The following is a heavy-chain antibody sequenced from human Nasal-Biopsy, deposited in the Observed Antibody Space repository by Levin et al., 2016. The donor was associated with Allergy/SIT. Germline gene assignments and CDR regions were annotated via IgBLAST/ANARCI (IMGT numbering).Heavy chain of an antibody. V-gene: IGHV3-48*01. D-gene: IGHD4-23*01. J-gene: IGHJ6*02. CDR2: ISASSYKM. Sequence: GGSLRLSCATSGFTFYNYGMNWVRRAPGKGLEWLSYISASSYKMHYADSVKGRFTISRNNAKDSTYLQMDSLRAEDTGVYFCARSDYGGDPDEIPQHLHYYYYYGMDVWGQGTTVTVSS. CDR1: GFTFYNYG. CDR3: ARSDYGGDPDEIPQHLHYYYYYGMDV.